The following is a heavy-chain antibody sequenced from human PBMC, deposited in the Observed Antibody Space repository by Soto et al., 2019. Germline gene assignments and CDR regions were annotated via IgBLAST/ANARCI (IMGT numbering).Heavy chain of an antibody. Sequence: SLRLSWATSGFILSDCAMNWVRQAPGKGLEWVSYISSSSSVIDYADSVKGRFTVSRDNARNSLYLQMNSLRAEDTAVYYCARDLSWGSNWYYYMDVWGKGTTVTVSS. CDR1: GFILSDCA. CDR2: ISSSSSVI. CDR3: ARDLSWGSNWYYYMDV. D-gene: IGHD7-27*01. J-gene: IGHJ6*03. V-gene: IGHV3-48*01.